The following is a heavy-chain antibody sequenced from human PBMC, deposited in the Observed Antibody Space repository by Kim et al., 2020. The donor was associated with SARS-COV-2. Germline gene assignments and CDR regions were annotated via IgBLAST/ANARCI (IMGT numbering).Heavy chain of an antibody. V-gene: IGHV1-69*13. Sequence: SVKVSCKASGGTFSSYAISWVRQAPGQGLEWMGGIIPIFGTANYAQKFQGRVTITADESTSTAYMELSSLRSEDTAVYYCARTLWFGELLLGYYFDYWGQGTLVTVSS. D-gene: IGHD3-10*01. CDR2: IIPIFGTA. CDR1: GGTFSSYA. CDR3: ARTLWFGELLLGYYFDY. J-gene: IGHJ4*02.